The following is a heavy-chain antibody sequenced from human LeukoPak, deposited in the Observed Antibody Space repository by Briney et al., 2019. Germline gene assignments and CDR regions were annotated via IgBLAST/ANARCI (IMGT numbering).Heavy chain of an antibody. V-gene: IGHV3-64*01. D-gene: IGHD5-18*01. J-gene: IGHJ4*02. CDR2: ISSNGGST. CDR3: ARGTAMVIN. Sequence: GGSLRLSCAASGFTFSSYAMHWVRQAPGKGLEYVSAISSNGGSTYYANSVKDRFTISRDNSKNTLYLQMGSLRAEDMAVYYCARGTAMVINWGQGTLVTVSS. CDR1: GFTFSSYA.